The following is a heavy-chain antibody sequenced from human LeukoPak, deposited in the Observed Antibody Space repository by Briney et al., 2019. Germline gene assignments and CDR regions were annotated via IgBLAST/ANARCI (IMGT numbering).Heavy chain of an antibody. D-gene: IGHD4-17*01. CDR1: GFTFSSYS. CDR3: ARQTTRYKDV. J-gene: IGHJ6*03. Sequence: GGTLRLSCAASGFTFSSYSMNWVRQAPGKGREWVSYINSSMSPIYYADSVKGRFTISRDNAKNSLYLQMNSLRAEDTAVYYCARQTTRYKDVWGKGTTVTLSS. CDR2: INSSMSPI. V-gene: IGHV3-48*01.